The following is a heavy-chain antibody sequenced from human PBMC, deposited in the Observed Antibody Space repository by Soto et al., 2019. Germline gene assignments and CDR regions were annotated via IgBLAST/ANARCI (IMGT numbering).Heavy chain of an antibody. J-gene: IGHJ6*02. CDR2: IIPIFGTA. CDR1: GGTFSSYA. Sequence: QVQLVQSGAEVKKPGSSVKVSCKASGGTFSSYAISWVRQAPGQGLEWMGGIIPIFGTANYAQKFQGRVTITADESTSTAYVELGSLRSEDTAVYYWARGYSYGHGGNYYHYYGMDVWGQGTTVTVSS. D-gene: IGHD5-18*01. CDR3: ARGYSYGHGGNYYHYYGMDV. V-gene: IGHV1-69*01.